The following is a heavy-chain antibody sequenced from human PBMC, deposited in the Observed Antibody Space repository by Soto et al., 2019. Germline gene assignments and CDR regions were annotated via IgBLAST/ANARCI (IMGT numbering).Heavy chain of an antibody. J-gene: IGHJ4*02. CDR2: IYHSGST. D-gene: IGHD3-22*01. V-gene: IGHV4-4*02. CDR1: GGSISSSNW. Sequence: PSETLSLTCAVSGGSISSSNWWSWVRQPPGKGLEWIGEIYHSGSTNYNPSLKSRVTISVDKSKNQFSLKLSSVTAADTAVYYCARAPFYYDSSGYPRQGLYYFDYWGQGTLVTVSS. CDR3: ARAPFYYDSSGYPRQGLYYFDY.